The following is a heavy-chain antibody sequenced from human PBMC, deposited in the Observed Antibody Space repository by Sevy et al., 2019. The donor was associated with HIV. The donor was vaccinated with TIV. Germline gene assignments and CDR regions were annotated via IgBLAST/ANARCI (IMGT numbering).Heavy chain of an antibody. D-gene: IGHD6-13*01. CDR1: GFTFSSYS. J-gene: IGHJ6*02. V-gene: IGHV3-48*02. Sequence: GGSLRLSCAASGFTFSSYSMNWVRQAPGKGLEWVSYISSSSSTIYYADSVKGRFTISRDNAKNSLHLQMNSLRDEDTAVYYCARESSSSWYDYYYYGMDVWGQGTTVTVSS. CDR3: ARESSSSWYDYYYYGMDV. CDR2: ISSSSSTI.